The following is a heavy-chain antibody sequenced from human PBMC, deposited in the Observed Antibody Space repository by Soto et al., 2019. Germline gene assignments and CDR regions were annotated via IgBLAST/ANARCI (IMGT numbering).Heavy chain of an antibody. V-gene: IGHV3-33*01. CDR1: GFTFSSYG. CDR3: ARGGGYDILTVYYYYYGMDV. J-gene: IGHJ6*02. Sequence: QVQLVESGGGVVQPGRSLRLSCAASGFTFSSYGMHWVRQAPGKGLEWVAVIWYDGSNKYYADSVKGRFTISRDNSNNTLYLQMNSLRAEDTAVYYCARGGGYDILTVYYYYYGMDVWGQGTTVTVSS. CDR2: IWYDGSNK. D-gene: IGHD3-9*01.